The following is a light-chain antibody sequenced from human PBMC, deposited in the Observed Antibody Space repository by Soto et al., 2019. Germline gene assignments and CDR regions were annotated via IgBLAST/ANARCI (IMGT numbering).Light chain of an antibody. Sequence: DIQMTQSPSSLSASVGDRVTITCWASQGINNYLIWYQQKPGKAPELLIYDAFSLQTGVSSRFSGGASGTDFTLTISSLQPEDVATYYCQQYDILPPTFGQGTRVEI. J-gene: IGKJ2*01. CDR2: DAF. CDR3: QQYDILPPT. CDR1: QGINNY. V-gene: IGKV1-33*01.